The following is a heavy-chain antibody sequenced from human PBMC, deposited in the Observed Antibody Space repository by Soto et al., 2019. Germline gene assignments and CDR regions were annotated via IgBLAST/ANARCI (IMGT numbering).Heavy chain of an antibody. V-gene: IGHV1-69*01. CDR3: AREVGYGDFSAALLD. CDR2: IITLCGTA. J-gene: IGHJ4*02. Sequence: VQLMQSGAEVKQPGSSVKVSCKASGGTFSSHSINWVRQAPGQGLEWMGGIITLCGTANYAQNFQGRVPITADQSTSTADMELNSLRSDDTAVYYCAREVGYGDFSAALLDWGQGTLVTVSS. CDR1: GGTFSSHS. D-gene: IGHD4-17*01.